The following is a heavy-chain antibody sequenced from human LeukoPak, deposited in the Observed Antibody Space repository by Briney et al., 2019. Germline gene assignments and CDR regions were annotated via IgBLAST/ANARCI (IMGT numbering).Heavy chain of an antibody. D-gene: IGHD6-19*01. V-gene: IGHV3-64*01. Sequence: GGSLRLSCAASGFTFSSYAMHWVRQAPGKGLEYVSAISSNGGTTYYANSVKGRFTISRDNSKNTLYLQMGSLRAEDVAVYYCARELYSGGWYWFDPWGQGTLVTVSS. CDR1: GFTFSSYA. J-gene: IGHJ5*02. CDR2: ISSNGGTT. CDR3: ARELYSGGWYWFDP.